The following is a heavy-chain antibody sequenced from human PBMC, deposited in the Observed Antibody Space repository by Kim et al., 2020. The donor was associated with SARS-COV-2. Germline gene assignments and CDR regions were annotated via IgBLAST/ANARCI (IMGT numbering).Heavy chain of an antibody. D-gene: IGHD6-19*01. CDR2: ISWNSGSI. V-gene: IGHV3-9*01. CDR3: AKDLVIAVAGTTPFYYGMDV. Sequence: GGSLRLSCAASGFTFDDYAMHWVRQAPGKGLEWVSGISWNSGSIGYADSVKGRFTISRDNAKNSLYLQMNSLRAEDTALYYCAKDLVIAVAGTTPFYYGMDVWGQGTTVTVSS. CDR1: GFTFDDYA. J-gene: IGHJ6*02.